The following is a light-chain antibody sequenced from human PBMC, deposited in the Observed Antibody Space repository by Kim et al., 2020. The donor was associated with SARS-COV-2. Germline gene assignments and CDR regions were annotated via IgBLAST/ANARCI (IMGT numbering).Light chain of an antibody. CDR3: AAWDDSLRV. V-gene: IGLV1-44*01. CDR1: SSNIGSNT. CDR2: SNN. Sequence: QSVLTQPPSASGTPGQRVTISCSGSSSNIGSNTVNWYQQLPGTAPKLLIYSNNQRPSGAPDRFSGSKSGTSASLAISGLQSEDEAAYYCAAWDDSLRVFGTGSEVTVL. J-gene: IGLJ1*01.